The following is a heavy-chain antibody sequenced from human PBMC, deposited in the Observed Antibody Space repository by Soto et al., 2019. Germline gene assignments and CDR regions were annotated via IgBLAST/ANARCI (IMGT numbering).Heavy chain of an antibody. CDR1: GDSVSTNTHY. CDR3: ARHGLAYCSGGNCYPDAFDV. V-gene: IGHV4-39*01. CDR2: RYYTGTT. D-gene: IGHD2-15*01. Sequence: QLQLQESGPGLVKPSETLSLTCTVSGDSVSTNTHYWGLIRQPPGKGLEWIGSRYYTGTTFYNPSLKSRVTITGETSKNQFSLRLNSVTAADTAMYYCARHGLAYCSGGNCYPDAFDVWGQGTMVTVSS. J-gene: IGHJ3*01.